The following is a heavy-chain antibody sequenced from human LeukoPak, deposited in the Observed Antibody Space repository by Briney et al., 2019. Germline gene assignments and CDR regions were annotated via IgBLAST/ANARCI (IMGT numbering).Heavy chain of an antibody. CDR2: IYYSGST. V-gene: IGHV4-59*01. J-gene: IGHJ4*02. CDR3: AREGIVEMATRIEYYFDY. CDR1: GGSISSYY. Sequence: SETLSLTCTVSGGSISSYYWSWIRQPPGKGLEWIGYIYYSGSTNYNPSLKSRVTISVDTSKNQFSLKLSSVTAADTAVCYCAREGIVEMATRIEYYFDYWGQGTLVTVSS. D-gene: IGHD5-24*01.